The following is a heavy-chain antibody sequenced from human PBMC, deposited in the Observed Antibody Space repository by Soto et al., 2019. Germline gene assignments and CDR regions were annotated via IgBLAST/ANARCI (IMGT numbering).Heavy chain of an antibody. V-gene: IGHV3-11*01. CDR1: GFTFSDYY. CDR3: ARDAVVVPAAPNTYYYYYGMDV. CDR2: ISSSGSTI. J-gene: IGHJ6*02. Sequence: GGSLRLSCAASGFTFSDYYMSWIRQAPGKGLEWVSYISSSGSTIYYADSVKGRFTISRDNAKNSLYLQKNSLRAEDTAVYYCARDAVVVPAAPNTYYYYYGMDVWGQGTTVTVSS. D-gene: IGHD2-2*01.